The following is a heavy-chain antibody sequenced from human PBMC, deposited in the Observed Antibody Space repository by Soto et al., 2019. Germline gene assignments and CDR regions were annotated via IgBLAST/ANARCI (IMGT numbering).Heavy chain of an antibody. CDR3: AHRPYCSSTSCPLEGYYFDY. D-gene: IGHD2-2*01. CDR2: IYWDDDK. V-gene: IGHV2-5*02. CDR1: GFSLSTSGVG. J-gene: IGHJ4*02. Sequence: QITLKESGPTLVKPTQTLTLTCTFSGFSLSTSGVGVGWIRQPPGKALEWLALIYWDDDKRYSPSLKSRLTITKDTSKNQVVLTMTNMDPVDTATCYCAHRPYCSSTSCPLEGYYFDYWGQGTLVTVSS.